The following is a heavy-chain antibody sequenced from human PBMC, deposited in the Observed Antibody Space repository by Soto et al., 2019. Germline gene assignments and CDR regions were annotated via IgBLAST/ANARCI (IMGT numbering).Heavy chain of an antibody. J-gene: IGHJ5*02. D-gene: IGHD3-22*01. CDR2: ISAYNGNT. V-gene: IGHV1-18*04. Sequence: LVKVSCKASGYTFTSYGISWVRQAPGQGLEWMGWISAYNGNTNYAQKLQGRVTMTTDTSTSTAYMELRSLRSDDTAVYYCATHKDYYDSSGYHHWGQGTLVTVYS. CDR1: GYTFTSYG. CDR3: ATHKDYYDSSGYHH.